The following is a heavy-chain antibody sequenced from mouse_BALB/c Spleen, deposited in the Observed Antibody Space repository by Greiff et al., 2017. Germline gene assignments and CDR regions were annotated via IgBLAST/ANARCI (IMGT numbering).Heavy chain of an antibody. Sequence: VHVKQSGPELVKPGASVKISCKASGYSFTGYYMHWVKQSHVKSLEWIGRINPYNGATSYNQNFKDKASLTVDKSSSTAYMELHSLTSEDSAVYYCARSTMITTEAMDYWGQGTSVTVSS. J-gene: IGHJ4*01. D-gene: IGHD2-4*01. CDR3: ARSTMITTEAMDY. CDR1: GYSFTGYY. V-gene: IGHV1-31*01. CDR2: INPYNGAT.